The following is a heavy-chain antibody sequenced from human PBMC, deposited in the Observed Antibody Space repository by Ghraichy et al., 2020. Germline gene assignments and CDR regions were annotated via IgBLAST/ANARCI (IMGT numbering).Heavy chain of an antibody. J-gene: IGHJ5*02. CDR1: GGSIRSSSYY. CDR3: ASASVAAPRGRFDP. V-gene: IGHV4-39*01. Sequence: SETLSLTCTVSGGSIRSSSYYWGWIRQPPGKGLEWIGSIYYSGSTYYNPSLKSRVTISVDTSKNQFSLKLRSVTAADTAVYYCASASVAAPRGRFDPWGQITLVTVSS. CDR2: IYYSGST. D-gene: IGHD6-13*01.